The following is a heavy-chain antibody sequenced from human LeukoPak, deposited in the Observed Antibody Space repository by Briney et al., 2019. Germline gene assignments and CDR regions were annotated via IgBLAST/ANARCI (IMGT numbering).Heavy chain of an antibody. CDR2: ITGSGGNT. J-gene: IGHJ4*02. Sequence: PGGSLRLSCAASGLPFSNYAVSWVRQAPGKGLDWVSVITGSGGNTYYADSVRGRFTISRDNSKNTLYLQMNSLRAEDTAVYYCAKGSAVAGPGKYYLDYWGQGTLVTVSS. CDR3: AKGSAVAGPGKYYLDY. CDR1: GLPFSNYA. V-gene: IGHV3-23*01. D-gene: IGHD6-19*01.